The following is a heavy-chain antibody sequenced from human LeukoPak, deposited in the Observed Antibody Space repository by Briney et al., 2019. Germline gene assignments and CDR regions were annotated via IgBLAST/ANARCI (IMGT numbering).Heavy chain of an antibody. CDR2: IRPETGEP. Sequence: ASVKVSCKISGFGLSVLSIHWMRQAPGKGLEWVGGIRPETGEPIFAQKFRGRVTITEDTFTDTGYLGLRGLTSEDTAVYYCSTDSGRSYFYFDFWGQGTLVIVSS. J-gene: IGHJ4*02. V-gene: IGHV1-24*01. CDR1: GFGLSVLS. CDR3: STDSGRSYFYFDF. D-gene: IGHD3-10*01.